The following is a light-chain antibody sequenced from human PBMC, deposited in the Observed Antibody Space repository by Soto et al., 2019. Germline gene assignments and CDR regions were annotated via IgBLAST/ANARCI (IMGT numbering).Light chain of an antibody. CDR2: AAS. CDR3: QQLKKYPLS. Sequence: IQLTQSPSSLSASIGDRVTITCRASQDINSYLAWYRQKAGKAPELLIEAASTLQSGVPSRFSGSGSGTDFALTISSLQPEDFATYYCQQLKKYPLSFGGGTKVDIK. V-gene: IGKV1-9*01. J-gene: IGKJ4*01. CDR1: QDINSY.